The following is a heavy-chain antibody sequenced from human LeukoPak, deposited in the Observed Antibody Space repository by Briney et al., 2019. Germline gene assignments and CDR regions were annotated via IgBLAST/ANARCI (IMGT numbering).Heavy chain of an antibody. CDR2: MNPNSGNT. CDR3: ARDPTGANWFDP. J-gene: IGHJ5*02. CDR1: GYTFTSYD. Sequence: VSVKVSCKASGYTFTSYDINWVRQATGQGLEWMGWMNPNSGNTGYAQKFQGRVTMTRNTSISTAYMELSSLRSEDTAVYYCARDPTGANWFDPWGQGTLVTVSS. D-gene: IGHD4-17*01. V-gene: IGHV1-8*01.